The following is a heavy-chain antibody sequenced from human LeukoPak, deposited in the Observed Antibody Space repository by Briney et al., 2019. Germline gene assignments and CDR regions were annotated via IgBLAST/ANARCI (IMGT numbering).Heavy chain of an antibody. CDR3: ARTPPKNGFDI. CDR1: GGSMSNYY. CDR2: MYYSGST. J-gene: IGHJ3*02. V-gene: IGHV4-59*08. Sequence: SSETLSLTCTVSGGSMSNYYWSWIRQPPGKGLECIGFMYYSGSTNYSPSLKSRVTISVDTSKNQFSLKLNSVTAADTAVYYCARTPPKNGFDIWGQGTMVTVSS.